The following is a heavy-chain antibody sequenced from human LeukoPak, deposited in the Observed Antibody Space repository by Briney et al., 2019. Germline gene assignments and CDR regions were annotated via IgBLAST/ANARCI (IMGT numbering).Heavy chain of an antibody. CDR2: INHSGST. CDR3: ARRGYCSSTSCYVGGEYFQH. Sequence: SETLSLTCAVHGGSFSGYCWSWIRQPPGKGLEWIGEINHSGSTNYNPSLKSRVTISVDTSKNQFSLKLSSVTAADTAVYYCARRGYCSSTSCYVGGEYFQHWGQGTLVTVSS. CDR1: GGSFSGYC. V-gene: IGHV4-34*01. D-gene: IGHD2-2*01. J-gene: IGHJ1*01.